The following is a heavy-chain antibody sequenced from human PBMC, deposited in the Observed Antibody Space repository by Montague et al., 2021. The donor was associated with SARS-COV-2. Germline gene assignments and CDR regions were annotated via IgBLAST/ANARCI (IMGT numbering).Heavy chain of an antibody. V-gene: IGHV4-39*07. D-gene: IGHD3-22*01. CDR2: IYYSGST. CDR1: GGSISSSSYY. CDR3: ARDTRITMIVVVRGHGMDV. J-gene: IGHJ6*02. Sequence: SETLSLTCTVSGGSISSSSYYWGWIRQPPGKGLEWIGSIYYSGSTYYNPSLKSRVTISVDTSKNQFSLKLSSVTAADTAVYYCARDTRITMIVVVRGHGMDVWGQGTTVTVSS.